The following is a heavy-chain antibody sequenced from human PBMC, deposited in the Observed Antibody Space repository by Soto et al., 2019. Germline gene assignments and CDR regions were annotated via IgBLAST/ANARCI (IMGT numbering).Heavy chain of an antibody. CDR3: AKDIRGRVGATTFDI. D-gene: IGHD1-26*01. Sequence: SVKVSCKASGGTFSSYAISWVRQAPGQGLEWMGGIIPIFGTANYAQKFQGRVTITADESTSTASMELSSLRSEDTAVYYCAKDIRGRVGATTFDIWGQGTMVTVSS. J-gene: IGHJ3*02. CDR1: GGTFSSYA. CDR2: IIPIFGTA. V-gene: IGHV1-69*13.